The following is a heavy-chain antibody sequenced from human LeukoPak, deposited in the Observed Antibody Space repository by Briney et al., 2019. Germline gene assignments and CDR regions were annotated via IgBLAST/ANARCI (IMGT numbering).Heavy chain of an antibody. V-gene: IGHV1-2*02. J-gene: IGHJ3*02. Sequence: GASVKVSCKASGYSFTGYYIPWVRQAPGQGLEWMGWINANTGGTNFAQNFQGRVTMTRDKSIRTAYMELSRLRSDDTAVYYCARDTATHCGGDCPGVFDIWGRGTKVTVSS. CDR2: INANTGGT. CDR1: GYSFTGYY. D-gene: IGHD2-21*01. CDR3: ARDTATHCGGDCPGVFDI.